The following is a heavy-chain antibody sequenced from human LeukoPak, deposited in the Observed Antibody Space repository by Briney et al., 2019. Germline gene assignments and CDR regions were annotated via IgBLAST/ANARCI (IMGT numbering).Heavy chain of an antibody. J-gene: IGHJ3*02. D-gene: IGHD3-10*01. CDR3: ARVKYYGSGPFHAFDI. CDR1: GGSISSYY. CDR2: IYYSGST. Sequence: PSETLSLTCTVSGGSISSYYWSWIRQPPGKGLEWIGYIYYSGSTNYNPSLKSRVTISVDTSKNQFSLKLSSVTAADTAVYYCARVKYYGSGPFHAFDIWGQGTIVTVSS. V-gene: IGHV4-59*01.